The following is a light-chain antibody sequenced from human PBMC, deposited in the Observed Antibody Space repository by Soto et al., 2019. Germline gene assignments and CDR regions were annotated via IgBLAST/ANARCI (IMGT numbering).Light chain of an antibody. CDR2: EVT. CDR3: QAYDYSLTASV. J-gene: IGLJ3*02. Sequence: QSALTQPASVSGSPGQSITISCTGTSSDVGGYDYVSWYQHHPGKVPKFMIYEVTNRPSGVSHRFSGSKSGNTASLAITGLQAEDEADYYCQAYDYSLTASVFGGGTKLTVL. V-gene: IGLV2-14*01. CDR1: SSDVGGYDY.